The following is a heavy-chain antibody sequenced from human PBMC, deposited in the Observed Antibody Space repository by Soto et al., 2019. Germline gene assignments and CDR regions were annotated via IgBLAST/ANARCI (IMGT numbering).Heavy chain of an antibody. CDR3: SEVPGGGVWYHCDF. J-gene: IGHJ4*02. D-gene: IGHD6-19*01. V-gene: IGHV3-30*18. CDR1: GFTFRSYG. Sequence: QVQLVESGGGVVQPGRSLRLSCAASGFTFRSYGMHWVRQAPGKGLEWVAVISYDGRNEYYADSVKGRFTISRDNSKNTVYLQMNSVGAEDTGVYYGSEVPGGGVWYHCDFWGQGTLGTVFS. CDR2: ISYDGRNE.